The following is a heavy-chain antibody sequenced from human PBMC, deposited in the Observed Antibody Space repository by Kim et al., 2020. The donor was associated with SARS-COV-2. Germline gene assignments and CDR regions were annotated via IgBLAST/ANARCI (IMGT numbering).Heavy chain of an antibody. Sequence: SETLSLTCTVSGGSMNSYCCYWVRQIPGKGMEWIGYIPHSGYTNYDPSLRSQVTITADTSKNQFTLTLTSVTAADTAVYYCASSNHRYRGFDYWGQGTLVTVSS. D-gene: IGHD5-12*01. V-gene: IGHV4-59*01. CDR1: GGSMNSYC. J-gene: IGHJ4*02. CDR2: IPHSGYT. CDR3: ASSNHRYRGFDY.